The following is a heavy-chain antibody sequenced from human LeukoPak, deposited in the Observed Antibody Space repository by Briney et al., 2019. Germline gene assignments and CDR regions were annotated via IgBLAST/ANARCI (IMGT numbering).Heavy chain of an antibody. CDR1: GFSVSNNY. J-gene: IGHJ4*02. V-gene: IGHV3-53*01. CDR3: AGGRGLGVGRPYFGC. Sequence: PGGSLRLSCVVSGFSVSNNYIIWVRQAPGNGLERVSVIYGDGRTSHSASVRGRFTISRANSKNIVSLQMNNLRAEDTAVYYCAGGRGLGVGRPYFGCWGQGTLVTGSS. CDR2: IYGDGRT. D-gene: IGHD3-3*01.